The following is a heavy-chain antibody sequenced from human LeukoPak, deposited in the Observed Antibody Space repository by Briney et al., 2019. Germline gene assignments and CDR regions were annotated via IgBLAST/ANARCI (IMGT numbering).Heavy chain of an antibody. Sequence: GASVKVSCKASGYTFTGYYMHWVRQAPGQGLEWMGWINPNSGGTNYAQKFQGRVTMTRDTSISTAYMELSRLRSDDTAVYYCARAYLKYSSGWYDAFDIWGQGTMVTVSS. CDR3: ARAYLKYSSGWYDAFDI. CDR2: INPNSGGT. V-gene: IGHV1-2*02. J-gene: IGHJ3*02. CDR1: GYTFTGYY. D-gene: IGHD6-19*01.